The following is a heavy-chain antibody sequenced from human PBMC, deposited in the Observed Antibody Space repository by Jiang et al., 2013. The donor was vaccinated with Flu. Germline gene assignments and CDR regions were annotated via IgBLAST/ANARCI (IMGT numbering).Heavy chain of an antibody. CDR1: GFTLGSYA. D-gene: IGHD3-10*01. J-gene: IGHJ4*02. Sequence: VQLVESGGAVVQPGRSLGLSCVASGFTLGSYAMHWVRQAPGKGLEWVAVISYDGRDTYYAGFVRGRFTIARDNFKNTLYLQMNSLGPEDTAVYYCARDSQFYYFGSGSYSDYWGQGTLVTVSS. V-gene: IGHV3-30*01. CDR2: ISYDGRDT. CDR3: ARDSQFYYFGSGSYSDY.